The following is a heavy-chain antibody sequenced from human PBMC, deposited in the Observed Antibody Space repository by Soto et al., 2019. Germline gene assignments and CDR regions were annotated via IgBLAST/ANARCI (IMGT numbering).Heavy chain of an antibody. V-gene: IGHV3-30*18. CDR1: GFTFSSYG. D-gene: IGHD2-2*01. CDR2: ISYDGGNE. Sequence: GGSLRLSCAASGFTFSSYGMHWVRRAPGKGLEWVALISYDGGNEYYADSVKGRFTISRDNFKNTQYLQMNSLRAEDTAVYYCTKDGSSVIPAAHPRRYGMDVWGQGTTVTVSS. CDR3: TKDGSSVIPAAHPRRYGMDV. J-gene: IGHJ6*02.